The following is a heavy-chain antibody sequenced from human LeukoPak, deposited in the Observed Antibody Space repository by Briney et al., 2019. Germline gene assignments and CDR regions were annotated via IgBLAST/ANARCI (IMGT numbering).Heavy chain of an antibody. J-gene: IGHJ3*02. V-gene: IGHV1-2*02. Sequence: GASVKVSCKASGYTFTGYYMHWVRQAPGQGLEWMGWINPNSGGTNYAQKFQGRVTMTRDTSISTAYMELSRLRSDDTAVYYCARVKHAPYCSSTSCYTGDAFDIWGQGTMVTVSS. D-gene: IGHD2-2*02. CDR3: ARVKHAPYCSSTSCYTGDAFDI. CDR2: INPNSGGT. CDR1: GYTFTGYY.